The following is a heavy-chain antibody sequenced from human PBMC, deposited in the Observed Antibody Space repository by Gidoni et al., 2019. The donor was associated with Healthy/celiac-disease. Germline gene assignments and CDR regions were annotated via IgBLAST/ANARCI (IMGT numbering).Heavy chain of an antibody. Sequence: QVQLQQWGAGLLKPSETLSLTCAVYGGSFSGYYWSWIRQPPGKGLEWIGEINHSGSTNYNPSLKSRVTISVDTSKNQFSLKLSSVTAADTAVYYCARGPARKTGSSGYPYWGQGTLVTVSS. CDR3: ARGPARKTGSSGYPY. V-gene: IGHV4-34*01. J-gene: IGHJ4*02. D-gene: IGHD3-22*01. CDR1: GGSFSGYY. CDR2: INHSGST.